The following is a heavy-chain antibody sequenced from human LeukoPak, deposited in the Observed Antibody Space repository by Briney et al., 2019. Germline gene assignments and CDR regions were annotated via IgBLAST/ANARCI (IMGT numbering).Heavy chain of an antibody. V-gene: IGHV1-18*01. CDR2: ISAYNGNT. J-gene: IGHJ4*02. CDR3: ARDRFYSGSLGPDY. D-gene: IGHD1-26*01. CDR1: GYTFTSYG. Sequence: GASVKVSCKASGYTFTSYGISWVRQAPGQGLEWMGWISAYNGNTNYAQKLQGRVTMTTDTSTSTAYMELRSLRSDDTAVYYCARDRFYSGSLGPDYWGQGTLVTVSS.